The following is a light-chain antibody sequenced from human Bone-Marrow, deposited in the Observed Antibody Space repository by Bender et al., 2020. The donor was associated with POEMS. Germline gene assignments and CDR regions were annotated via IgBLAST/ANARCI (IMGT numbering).Light chain of an antibody. CDR2: EVN. CDR3: NSYTSTSTLVA. CDR1: SSDVGGYNY. V-gene: IGLV2-14*01. J-gene: IGLJ2*01. Sequence: QSALTQPPSASGSPGQSVTISCTGTSSDVGGYNYVSWYQQHPGKAPKLMIYEVNKRPSGVSNRFSGSKSGNTASLTISGLQAEDEGDYYCNSYTSTSTLVAFGGGTKLTVL.